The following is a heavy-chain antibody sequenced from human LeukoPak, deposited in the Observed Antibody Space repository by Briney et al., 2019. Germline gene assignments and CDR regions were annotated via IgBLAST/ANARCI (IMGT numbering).Heavy chain of an antibody. V-gene: IGHV3-33*08. D-gene: IGHD2-2*01. CDR2: IWYDGSNK. CDR3: ASVRYCSSTSCYWGAFDY. Sequence: GGSLRLSCAASGFTFSSNGMHWVRQAPGKGLEWVAVIWYDGSNKYYADSVKGRFTISRDNSKNTLYLQMNSLRADDTAVYYCASVRYCSSTSCYWGAFDYWGQGTLVTVSS. CDR1: GFTFSSNG. J-gene: IGHJ4*02.